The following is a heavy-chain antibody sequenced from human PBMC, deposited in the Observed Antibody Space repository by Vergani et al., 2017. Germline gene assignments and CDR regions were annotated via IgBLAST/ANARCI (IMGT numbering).Heavy chain of an antibody. V-gene: IGHV5-51*01. J-gene: IGHJ3*02. CDR2: IYPGDSDT. Sequence: EVQLVPSGAEVKKPGASLKISCKGSGYSFNSYWIGWVRQMPGKGLGWMGIIYPGDSDTTYSPSFQGQVTISADKSISTAYLQLSSLNASDTAMYYCARQYCSSTSCERAFDIWGQGTMVTVSS. CDR3: ARQYCSSTSCERAFDI. D-gene: IGHD2-2*01. CDR1: GYSFNSYW.